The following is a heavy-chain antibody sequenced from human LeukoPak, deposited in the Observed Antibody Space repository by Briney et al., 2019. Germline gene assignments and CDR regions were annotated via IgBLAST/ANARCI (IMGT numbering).Heavy chain of an antibody. CDR1: GGSMSSYY. J-gene: IGHJ4*02. D-gene: IGHD5-18*01. V-gene: IGHV4-59*08. Sequence: SETLSLTCTVSGGSMSSYYWTWIRQPPGKGLEWIGYIFNSATTNYNPSLKGRVTISVDTSKNQFSLRLSSVTAADTAVYYCAADGYGGAVDYWGQGTLVTVSS. CDR3: AADGYGGAVDY. CDR2: IFNSATT.